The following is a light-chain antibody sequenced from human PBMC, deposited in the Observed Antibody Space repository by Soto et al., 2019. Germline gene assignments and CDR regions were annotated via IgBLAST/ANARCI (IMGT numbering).Light chain of an antibody. V-gene: IGLV4-60*02. J-gene: IGLJ2*01. CDR3: GTWDITTHVV. CDR2: LETSGSY. CDR1: SGHTTYI. Sequence: QPVLTQSSSASASLGSSVKLTCTLSSGHTTYIIAWHQQQPGKAPRYLMKLETSGSYNKGSGVPDRFSGSSSGADRYLTISNLLFEDEADDYCGTWDITTHVVFGGGTQLTVL.